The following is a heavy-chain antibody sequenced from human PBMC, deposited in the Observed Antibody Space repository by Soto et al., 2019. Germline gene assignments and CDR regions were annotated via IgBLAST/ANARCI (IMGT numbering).Heavy chain of an antibody. CDR1: GGSFSGYY. D-gene: IGHD6-6*01. J-gene: IGHJ4*02. V-gene: IGHV4-34*01. Sequence: PSETLSLTCAVYGGSFSGYYRSWIRQPPGKGLEWIGEINHSGSTNYNPSLKSRVTISVDTSKNQFSLKLSSVTAADTAVYYCARGLSIAARYGYWGQGTLVTVS. CDR3: ARGLSIAARYGY. CDR2: INHSGST.